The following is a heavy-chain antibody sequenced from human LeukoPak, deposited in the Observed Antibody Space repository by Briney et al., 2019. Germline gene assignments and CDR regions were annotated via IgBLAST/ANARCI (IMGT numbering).Heavy chain of an antibody. Sequence: PSETLSLTCTVSGGSISSGGYSWSWIRQPPGKGLEWIGYIYHSGSTYYNPSLKSRVTISVDRSKNQFSLKLSSVTAADTAVYYCARAGGSYTGVDYWGQGTLVTVSS. J-gene: IGHJ4*02. V-gene: IGHV4-30-2*01. D-gene: IGHD1-26*01. CDR3: ARAGGSYTGVDY. CDR2: IYHSGST. CDR1: GGSISSGGYS.